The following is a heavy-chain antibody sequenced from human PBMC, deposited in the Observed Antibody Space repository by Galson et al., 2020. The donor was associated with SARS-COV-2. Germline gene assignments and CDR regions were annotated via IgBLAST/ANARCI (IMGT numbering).Heavy chain of an antibody. J-gene: IGHJ5*01. CDR1: GDSVSSSTAT. V-gene: IGHV6-1*01. CDR3: ARSESHKEWLDS. D-gene: IGHD1-26*01. CDR2: TYYRSQWYN. Sequence: SQTLSLTCAISGDSVSSSTATWNWVRQSPSRGLEWLGRTYYRSQWYNKYAEFVKSRITVNADTSKNQVSLQLNSVHPEDAAVYYCARSESHKEWLDSWGKGTRGTVSS.